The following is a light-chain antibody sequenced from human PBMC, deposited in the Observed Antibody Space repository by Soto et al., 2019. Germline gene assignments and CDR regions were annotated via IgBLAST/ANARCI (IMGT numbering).Light chain of an antibody. Sequence: QSVLTQPPSASGAPGQTVTISCSGSSSNIGSNFVYWYQQVPGTAPKLLIYRTDQRPSGVPDRFSGSKPGASAYLAINGLRSDDEADYYCAAWDNSLRWVFGGGTKVTVL. J-gene: IGLJ3*02. CDR2: RTD. CDR3: AAWDNSLRWV. CDR1: SSNIGSNF. V-gene: IGLV1-47*01.